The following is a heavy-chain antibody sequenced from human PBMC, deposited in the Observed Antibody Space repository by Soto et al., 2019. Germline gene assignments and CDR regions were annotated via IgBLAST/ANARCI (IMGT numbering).Heavy chain of an antibody. CDR1: GYTFTGYY. CDR2: INPNSGGT. V-gene: IGHV1-2*04. J-gene: IGHJ6*02. CDR3: ARAALVYGIYYYYGMDV. D-gene: IGHD2-2*02. Sequence: ASVKVSCKASGYTFTGYYMHWVRQAPGQGREWMGWINPNSGGTNYAQKFQGWVTMTRDTSISTAYMELSRPRSDDTAVYYCARAALVYGIYYYYGMDVWGQGTTVTVSS.